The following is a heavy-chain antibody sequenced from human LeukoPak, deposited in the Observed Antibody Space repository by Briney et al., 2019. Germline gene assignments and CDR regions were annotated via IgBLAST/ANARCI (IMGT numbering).Heavy chain of an antibody. CDR2: INPSGGST. Sequence: ASVKVSCKASGYTFTSYYMHWVRQAPGQGLEWMGIINPSGGSTSYAQNFQGRVTMTRDTSTSTVYMELSSLRSEDTAVYYCARGGEYCGGDCYFGLVDYWGQGTLVTVSS. CDR3: ARGGEYCGGDCYFGLVDY. J-gene: IGHJ4*02. V-gene: IGHV1-46*01. D-gene: IGHD2-21*02. CDR1: GYTFTSYY.